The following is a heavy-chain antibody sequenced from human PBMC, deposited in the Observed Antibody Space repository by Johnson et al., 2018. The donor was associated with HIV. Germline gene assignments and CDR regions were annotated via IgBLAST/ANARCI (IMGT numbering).Heavy chain of an antibody. CDR2: ISYDGSNK. J-gene: IGHJ3*02. Sequence: QVQLVESGGGVVQPGKSLRLSCSASRFTFSNYAMNWVRQAPGKGLEWMAIISYDGSNKNYADSVKGRFTISRDNSKNTLYLQLYNLRAEDTAVYYCARGAFLKVYVSDDAFDIWGQGTMVTVSS. CDR1: RFTFSNYA. D-gene: IGHD2-8*01. V-gene: IGHV3-30*03. CDR3: ARGAFLKVYVSDDAFDI.